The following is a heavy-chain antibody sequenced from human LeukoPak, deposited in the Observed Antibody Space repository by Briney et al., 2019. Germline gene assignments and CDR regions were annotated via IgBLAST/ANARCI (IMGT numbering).Heavy chain of an antibody. D-gene: IGHD3-10*01. CDR3: AREAYYGRFFDY. V-gene: IGHV4-59*01. CDR1: DASISGYY. Sequence: PSETLSLTCTVSDASISGYYWSWIRQPPGKGLEWIGSIHFSGSTNYNPSLRSRVTISVDTSKNQFSLKLSSVTAADTAVYYCAREAYYGRFFDYWGQGTLVTVSS. J-gene: IGHJ4*02. CDR2: IHFSGST.